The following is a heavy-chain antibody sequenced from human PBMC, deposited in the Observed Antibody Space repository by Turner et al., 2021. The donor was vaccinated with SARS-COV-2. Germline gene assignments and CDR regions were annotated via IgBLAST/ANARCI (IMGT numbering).Heavy chain of an antibody. CDR3: TTDNTIFGVITNYYYYYGMDV. J-gene: IGHJ6*02. CDR2: FDPEDDET. V-gene: IGHV1-24*01. D-gene: IGHD3-3*01. Sequence: QVQLVQSGAEVKKSGASVKVSCKASGYTLTELSMHWVRQAPGKGLEWMGGFDPEDDETIYAQKFQGRVTMTEDTSTDTAYIELSSLKSEDTAVYYCTTDNTIFGVITNYYYYYGMDVWGQGTTVTVSS. CDR1: GYTLTELS.